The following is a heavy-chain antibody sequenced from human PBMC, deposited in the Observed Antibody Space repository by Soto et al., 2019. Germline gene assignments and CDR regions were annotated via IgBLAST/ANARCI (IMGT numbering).Heavy chain of an antibody. D-gene: IGHD2-2*02. CDR2: ISSRSDI. CDR3: AREYTAWPLAYGLDV. Sequence: PGGSLRLSCAASGFTFSGSAVHWVRQAPGKGLEWVSSISSRSDIYYADSVKGRFTISRDNAKNSVSLQMNSLRAEDTAVYYCAREYTAWPLAYGLDVWGQGTTVTVSS. CDR1: GFTFSGSA. V-gene: IGHV3-21*01. J-gene: IGHJ6*02.